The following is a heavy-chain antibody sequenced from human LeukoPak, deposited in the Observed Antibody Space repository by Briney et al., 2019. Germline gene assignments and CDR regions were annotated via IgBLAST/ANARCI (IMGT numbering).Heavy chain of an antibody. J-gene: IGHJ4*02. V-gene: IGHV4-59*01. D-gene: IGHD4-17*01. CDR3: ARLRNYCDY. CDR1: GHSISGYY. CDR2: IYSSGST. Sequence: SETLSLTCTVSGHSISGYYWTWMRQPPGKGLEWIGYIYSSGSTKYNPSLESRLSISIDTSKNQFSLKLSSVTAADTVVYFCARLRNYCDYWGQGTLVTVSS.